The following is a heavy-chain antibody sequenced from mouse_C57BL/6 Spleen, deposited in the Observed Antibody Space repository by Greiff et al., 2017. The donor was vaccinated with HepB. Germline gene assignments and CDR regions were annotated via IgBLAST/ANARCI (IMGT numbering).Heavy chain of an antibody. CDR1: GYAFSSSW. CDR2: IYPGDGDT. CDR3: AKDMVTTFDY. J-gene: IGHJ2*01. V-gene: IGHV1-82*01. D-gene: IGHD2-2*01. Sequence: VQLQESGPELVKPGASVKISCKASGYAFSSSWMNWVKQRPGKGLEWIGRIYPGDGDTNYNGKFKGKATLTADKSSSTAYMQLSSLTSEDSAVYFCAKDMVTTFDYWGQCTTLTVSS.